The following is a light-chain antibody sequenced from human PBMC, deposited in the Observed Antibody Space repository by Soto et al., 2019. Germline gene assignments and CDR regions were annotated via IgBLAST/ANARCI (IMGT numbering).Light chain of an antibody. V-gene: IGLV1-44*01. CDR1: TSNIGSHS. CDR2: IND. J-gene: IGLJ2*01. Sequence: QSVLTQPPSASGAPGQTVTISCSGTTSNIGSHSVNWYRQLPGTAPKVVMFINDERPSGVPDRFSGSKSGTSASLTITGLQSEDEADYYCTAWDTSLTGHLVFGGGTKLTVL. CDR3: TAWDTSLTGHLV.